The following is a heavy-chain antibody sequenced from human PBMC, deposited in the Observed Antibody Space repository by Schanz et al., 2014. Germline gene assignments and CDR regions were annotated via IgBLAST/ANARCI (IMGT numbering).Heavy chain of an antibody. V-gene: IGHV3-48*01. J-gene: IGHJ3*02. CDR3: ARKMKLGVYGGKGHDSLEI. Sequence: EVQLVESGGGLVQPGGSLRLSCAASGFTFSIYAMHWVRQAPGKGLEWVSYISGSSRTIYYADSMKGRFTVSRDNAENALYLQMNSLRAEDTAVYYCARKMKLGVYGGKGHDSLEIWGQGTMVTVSS. CDR1: GFTFSIYA. D-gene: IGHD4-17*01. CDR2: ISGSSRTI.